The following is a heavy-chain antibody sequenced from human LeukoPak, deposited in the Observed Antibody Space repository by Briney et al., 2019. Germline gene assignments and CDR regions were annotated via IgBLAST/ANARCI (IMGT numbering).Heavy chain of an antibody. D-gene: IGHD1-26*01. CDR2: ISAYNGNT. CDR1: GYTFTSYG. V-gene: IGHV1-18*01. CDR3: ARESSGSYLGYYYYYMDV. Sequence: ASVKVSCKASGYTFTSYGISWVRQAPGQGLEWMGWISAYNGNTNYAQKLQGRVTMTTDTSTSTVYMELRSLRSDDTAVYYCARESSGSYLGYYYYYMDVWGKGTTVTVSS. J-gene: IGHJ6*03.